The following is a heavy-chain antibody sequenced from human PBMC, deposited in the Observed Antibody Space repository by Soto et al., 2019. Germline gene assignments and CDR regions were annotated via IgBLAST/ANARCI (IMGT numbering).Heavy chain of an antibody. CDR2: IGTAGDT. Sequence: EVQLVESGGGLVQPGGSLRLSCAASGFTFSSYDMHWVRQATGKGLEWVSAIGTAGDTYYPGSVKGRFTISRENAKNSLYLQMNSLRAGDTAVYYCARGMGGYCTNGVCRPWNLFDYWGQGTLVTVSS. CDR3: ARGMGGYCTNGVCRPWNLFDY. D-gene: IGHD2-8*01. V-gene: IGHV3-13*01. CDR1: GFTFSSYD. J-gene: IGHJ4*02.